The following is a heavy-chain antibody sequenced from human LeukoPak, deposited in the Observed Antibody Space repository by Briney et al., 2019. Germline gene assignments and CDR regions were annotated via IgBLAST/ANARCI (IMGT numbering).Heavy chain of an antibody. CDR3: ARDYYGSGSYYTLSWFDP. Sequence: ASVKVSCKASGYTFTGYYMHWVRQAPGQGLEWMGWINPKSGGTNYAQKFQGRVTMTRDTSISTAYMELSRLRSDDTAVYYCARDYYGSGSYYTLSWFDPWGQGTLVTVSS. J-gene: IGHJ5*02. CDR1: GYTFTGYY. CDR2: INPKSGGT. D-gene: IGHD3-10*01. V-gene: IGHV1-2*02.